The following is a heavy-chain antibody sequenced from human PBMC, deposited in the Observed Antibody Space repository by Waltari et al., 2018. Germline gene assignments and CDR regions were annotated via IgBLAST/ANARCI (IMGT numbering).Heavy chain of an antibody. Sequence: QVQLVESGGGVVQPGRSLRLSCAASGFTFSSYAMHWVRQAPGKGLGWVAVISYDGSNKYYADSVKGRFTISRDNSKNTLYLQMNSLRAEDTAVYYCARPGRNNWFDPWGQGTLVTVSS. CDR2: ISYDGSNK. CDR3: ARPGRNNWFDP. V-gene: IGHV3-30-3*01. CDR1: GFTFSSYA. J-gene: IGHJ5*02.